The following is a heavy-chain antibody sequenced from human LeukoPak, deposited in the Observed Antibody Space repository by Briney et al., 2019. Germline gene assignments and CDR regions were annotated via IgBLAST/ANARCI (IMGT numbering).Heavy chain of an antibody. CDR2: ITGGGST. CDR1: GFTFSSYA. D-gene: IGHD4-23*01. J-gene: IGHJ3*02. CDR3: AKPYGGNLADGFDI. Sequence: GSLRLSCAASGFTFSSYAMSWVRQAPGKGLEWVSAITGGGSTYYADSVKGRFTISRDNSKNTLSLQMSSLRAEDTAIYYCAKPYGGNLADGFDIWGQGTMVTVSS. V-gene: IGHV3-23*01.